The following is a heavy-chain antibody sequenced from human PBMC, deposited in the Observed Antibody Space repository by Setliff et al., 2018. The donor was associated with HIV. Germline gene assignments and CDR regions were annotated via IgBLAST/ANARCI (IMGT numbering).Heavy chain of an antibody. CDR1: GYRFMSYG. V-gene: IGHV1-18*01. Sequence: ASVKVSCKGSGYRFMSYGFTWVRQAPGQGLEWVGWINSYLAETKYAQNLQGRLTLTTDTSTNTAFMELGSLTSDDTAVYYCAREVDGVELDHWGQGSLVTVSS. J-gene: IGHJ4*02. CDR3: AREVDGVELDH. CDR2: INSYLAET.